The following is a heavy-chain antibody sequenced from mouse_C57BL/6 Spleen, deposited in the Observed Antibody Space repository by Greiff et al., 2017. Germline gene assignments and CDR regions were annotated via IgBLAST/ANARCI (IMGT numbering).Heavy chain of an antibody. J-gene: IGHJ3*01. D-gene: IGHD1-1*01. CDR1: GFTFSSYT. CDR3: ARTYGSSYGGFAY. Sequence: EVQLVESGGGLVKPGGSLKLSCAASGFTFSSYTMSWVRQTPEKRLEWVATISGGGGNTYYPDSVKGRFTISRDNAKNTLYLQMSSLRSEDTALYYCARTYGSSYGGFAYWGQGTLVTVSA. CDR2: ISGGGGNT. V-gene: IGHV5-9*01.